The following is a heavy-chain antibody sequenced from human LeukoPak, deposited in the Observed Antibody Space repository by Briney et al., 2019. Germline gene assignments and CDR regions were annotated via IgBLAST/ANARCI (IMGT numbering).Heavy chain of an antibody. CDR3: ARHEEEDGYNAKTFHY. J-gene: IGHJ4*02. V-gene: IGHV4-39*01. Sequence: KPSETLSLTCTVSGGSISGSNYYWGWIRQSPEMGLEWIGSIYYSGRTYYNPSLKSRVTVSVDTSNNHFSLRLSSVTAADTAVYYYARHEEEDGYNAKTFHYWGQGTLVTVSS. D-gene: IGHD5-24*01. CDR2: IYYSGRT. CDR1: GGSISGSNYY.